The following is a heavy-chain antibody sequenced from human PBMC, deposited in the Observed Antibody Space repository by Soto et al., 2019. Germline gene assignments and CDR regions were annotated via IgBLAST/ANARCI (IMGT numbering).Heavy chain of an antibody. Sequence: GGSLRLSCAASGFTVSSNYMSWVRQAPGKGLEWVSVIYSGGSTYYADSVKGRFTISRDNSKNTLYLQMNSLRAEDTAVYYCARDFWSGYYPDAFDIWGQGTMVTVSS. CDR1: GFTVSSNY. CDR3: ARDFWSGYYPDAFDI. CDR2: IYSGGST. D-gene: IGHD3-3*01. V-gene: IGHV3-66*01. J-gene: IGHJ3*02.